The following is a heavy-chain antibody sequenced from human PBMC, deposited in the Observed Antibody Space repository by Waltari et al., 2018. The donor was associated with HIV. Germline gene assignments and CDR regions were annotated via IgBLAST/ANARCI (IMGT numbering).Heavy chain of an antibody. V-gene: IGHV4-34*01. CDR3: ASYGDHRYFDL. CDR1: GGSFSGYY. D-gene: IGHD4-17*01. CDR2: INHSGST. J-gene: IGHJ2*01. Sequence: QVQLQQWGAGLLTPSETLSLTCAVYGGSFSGYYWSWIRQPPGKGLEWIGEINHSGSTNYNPSLKSRVTISVDTSKNQFSLKLSSVTAADTAVYYCASYGDHRYFDLWGRGTLVTVSS.